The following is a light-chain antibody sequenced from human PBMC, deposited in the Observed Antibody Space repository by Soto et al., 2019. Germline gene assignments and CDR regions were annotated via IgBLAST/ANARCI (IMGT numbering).Light chain of an antibody. CDR2: KAS. V-gene: IGKV1-5*03. CDR1: QSISNW. CDR3: QQRSNWPPIT. Sequence: DIQMTQSPSTLSASVGDRVTITCRASQSISNWLAWYQQKPGKAPKVLIYKASILQSGVPSRFSGSGSGTDFTLTISSLEPEDFAVYYCQQRSNWPPITFGQGTRLEI. J-gene: IGKJ5*01.